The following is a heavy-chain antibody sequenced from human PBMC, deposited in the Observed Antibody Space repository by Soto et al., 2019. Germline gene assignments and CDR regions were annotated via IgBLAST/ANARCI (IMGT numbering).Heavy chain of an antibody. CDR1: GYTFSSYG. V-gene: IGHV1-18*01. CDR3: ARDTGAGLCGY. J-gene: IGHJ4*02. CDR2: ISGYNGNT. D-gene: IGHD1-1*01. Sequence: ASVKVSCKASGYTFSSYGISWVRQAPGQGLEWMGWISGYNGNTNYVQRLQGRVTMTTDTSTSTAYMELRSLRLDDTAIYYCARDTGAGLCGYWGQGTLVTVSS.